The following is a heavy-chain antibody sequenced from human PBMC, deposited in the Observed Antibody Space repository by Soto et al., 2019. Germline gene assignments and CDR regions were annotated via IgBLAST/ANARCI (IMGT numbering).Heavy chain of an antibody. CDR2: IDPSDSYT. J-gene: IGHJ4*02. V-gene: IGHV5-10-1*01. D-gene: IGHD6-13*01. CDR3: ARLQAAAGDNDLTFDY. Sequence: EVQLVQSGAEVKKPGESLRISCKGSGDSFTSYWISWVRQMPGKGLEWMGRIDPSDSYTNYSPSFQGHVTISADKSISTSYLQSSSLKASDTAMYYCARLQAAAGDNDLTFDYWGQGTLVTVSS. CDR1: GDSFTSYW.